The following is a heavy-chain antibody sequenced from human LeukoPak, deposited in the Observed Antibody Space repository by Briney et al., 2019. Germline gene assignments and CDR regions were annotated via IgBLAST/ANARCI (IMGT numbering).Heavy chain of an antibody. J-gene: IGHJ6*02. D-gene: IGHD3/OR15-3a*01. V-gene: IGHV4-4*07. CDR3: ARVGRVIDYYYYGMDV. CDR2: IYTSGST. Sequence: SETLSLTCTVSGGSISSYYWSWIRQPAGKGLEWIGRIYTSGSTNYNPSLKSRVTMSVDTSKNQFSLKLSSVTAADTAVYYCARVGRVIDYYYYGMDVWGQGTTVTVSS. CDR1: GGSISSYY.